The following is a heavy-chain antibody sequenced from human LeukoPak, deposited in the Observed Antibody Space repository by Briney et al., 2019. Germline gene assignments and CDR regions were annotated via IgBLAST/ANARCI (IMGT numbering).Heavy chain of an antibody. CDR1: GFTVSSNY. CDR2: IYSGGST. V-gene: IGHV3-53*04. D-gene: IGHD5-18*01. Sequence: GGSLRLSCAASGFTVSSNYMSWVRQAPGKGLEWVSVIYSGGSTYYADSVKGRFTISRHNSKNTLYLQMNSLRAEDTAVYYCARGGYSYGYGWYYFDYWGQGTLVTVSS. CDR3: ARGGYSYGYGWYYFDY. J-gene: IGHJ4*02.